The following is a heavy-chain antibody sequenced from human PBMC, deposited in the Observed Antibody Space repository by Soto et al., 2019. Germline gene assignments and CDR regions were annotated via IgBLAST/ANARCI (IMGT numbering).Heavy chain of an antibody. CDR1: GGTFISYA. CDR2: IIPIFGTT. Sequence: QVQLVQSGAEVKRPGSSVKVSCKASGGTFISYALSWVRQAPGQGLEWMGGIIPIFGTTNYAQKFQGRITITAEGSTGTADMELRGLRSDDTAVYYCARVYGGGSYFYYGLDVWGQGTTVTVSS. V-gene: IGHV1-69*12. J-gene: IGHJ6*02. D-gene: IGHD3-16*01. CDR3: ARVYGGGSYFYYGLDV.